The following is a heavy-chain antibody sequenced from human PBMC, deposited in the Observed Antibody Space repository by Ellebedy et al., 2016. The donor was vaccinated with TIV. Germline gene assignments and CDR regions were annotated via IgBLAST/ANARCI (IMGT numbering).Heavy chain of an antibody. J-gene: IGHJ4*02. CDR2: ISPNGGGT. V-gene: IGHV1-2*02. Sequence: AASVKVSCKASGYTFTGHYMHWVRQAPGQGLEWMGWISPNGGGTHYAQKFQGRVSMTGDTSISTAYLELSRLTSDDTAVYYCARDYWGSYEYWGQGTLVTVSS. CDR3: ARDYWGSYEY. D-gene: IGHD1-26*01. CDR1: GYTFTGHY.